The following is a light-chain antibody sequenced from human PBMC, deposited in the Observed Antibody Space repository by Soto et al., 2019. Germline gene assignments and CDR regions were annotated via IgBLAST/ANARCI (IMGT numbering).Light chain of an antibody. Sequence: QSVLTQPPSVSAAPGQTVTISCSGSSTNIGNNYVSWYQQLPGTAPKHLIYDNNNRPPAIPDRFSGSKSGTSATLRITGRQTGEEADYYCGTWDSSLSAVVFGGGTKLTVL. CDR3: GTWDSSLSAVV. CDR2: DNN. V-gene: IGLV1-51*01. CDR1: STNIGNNY. J-gene: IGLJ2*01.